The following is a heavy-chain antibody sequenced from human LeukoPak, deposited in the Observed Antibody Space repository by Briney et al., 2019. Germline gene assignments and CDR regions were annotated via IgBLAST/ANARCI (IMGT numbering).Heavy chain of an antibody. Sequence: SETQSLTCAVYGGSFSGYYWSWIRQPPGKGLEWIGEINHSGSTNYNPSLKSRVTISVDTSKNQFSLKLSSVTAADTAVYYCARGDYGDNYYYYYMDVWGKGTTVTVSS. J-gene: IGHJ6*03. D-gene: IGHD4-17*01. CDR3: ARGDYGDNYYYYYMDV. CDR2: INHSGST. CDR1: GGSFSGYY. V-gene: IGHV4-34*01.